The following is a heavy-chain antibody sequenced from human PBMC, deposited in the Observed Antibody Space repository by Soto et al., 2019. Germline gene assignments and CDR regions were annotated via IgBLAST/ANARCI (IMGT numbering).Heavy chain of an antibody. CDR1: GFTFNTYS. Sequence: VQLVESGGGLVKPGGSLRLSCAASGFTFNTYSMNWVRQAPGKGLEWVSSISVSSVYIHYADSVKGRFTISRDDAKNSLSMQMNSLRAEDTAVYYWARDKHYDSSGYDYWGQGDLVTGSS. J-gene: IGHJ4*02. D-gene: IGHD3-22*01. CDR3: ARDKHYDSSGYDY. CDR2: ISVSSVYI. V-gene: IGHV3-21*01.